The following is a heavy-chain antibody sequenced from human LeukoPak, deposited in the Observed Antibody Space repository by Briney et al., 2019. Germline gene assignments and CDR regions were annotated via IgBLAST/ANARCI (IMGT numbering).Heavy chain of an antibody. CDR3: AKDGPLRFLEWLPYYFDY. CDR1: GFTFSSYG. Sequence: GGSLRLSCAASGFTFSSYGMHWVRQAPGKGLEWVAFIRYDGSNKYYADSVKGRFTISRDNSKNTLYLQMNSLRAEDTAMYYCAKDGPLRFLEWLPYYFDYWGQGTLVTVSS. CDR2: IRYDGSNK. D-gene: IGHD3-3*01. J-gene: IGHJ4*02. V-gene: IGHV3-30*02.